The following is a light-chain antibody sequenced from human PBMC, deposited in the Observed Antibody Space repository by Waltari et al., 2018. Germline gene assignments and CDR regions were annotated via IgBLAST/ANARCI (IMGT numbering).Light chain of an antibody. Sequence: QSALTQPSSVPGSPAQSITITSTGTTSDAGSDNYVSWYQQHPGKAPKLMIYDVSERPSGVSNRFSGSKSGNTASLTISGLQAEDEADYYCNSYAGSSSWVFGGGTKLTVL. J-gene: IGLJ3*02. CDR1: TSDAGSDNY. CDR3: NSYAGSSSWV. CDR2: DVS. V-gene: IGLV2-14*01.